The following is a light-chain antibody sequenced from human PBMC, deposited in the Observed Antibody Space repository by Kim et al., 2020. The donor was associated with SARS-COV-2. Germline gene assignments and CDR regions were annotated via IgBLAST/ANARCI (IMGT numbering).Light chain of an antibody. J-gene: IGLJ1*01. V-gene: IGLV2-14*04. Sequence: QSVTISCTGTSSDVGGYNYVSWYQQHPGKAPKLMIYDVSNRPSGVSNRFSGSKSGNTASLTISGLQAEDEADYYCSSYTSSSTPYVFGTGTKVTVL. CDR2: DVS. CDR3: SSYTSSSTPYV. CDR1: SSDVGGYNY.